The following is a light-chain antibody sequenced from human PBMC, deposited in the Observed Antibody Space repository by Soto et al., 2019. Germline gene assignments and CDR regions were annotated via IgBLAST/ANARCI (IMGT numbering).Light chain of an antibody. J-gene: IGKJ5*01. Sequence: DIQMTQSPSSLSASVGNRVSIACRASQDISIYLAWYQQKPGKVPKVLIYAASTLQPGVPSRFSGSGSGTDFTLTINSLQPDDIATYFCQNYDGDPNTFGQGTRLEIK. CDR2: AAS. CDR1: QDISIY. V-gene: IGKV1-27*01. CDR3: QNYDGDPNT.